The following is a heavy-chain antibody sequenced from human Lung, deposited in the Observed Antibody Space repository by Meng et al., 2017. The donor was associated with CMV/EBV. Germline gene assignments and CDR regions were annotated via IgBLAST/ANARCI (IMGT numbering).Heavy chain of an antibody. D-gene: IGHD2-15*01. V-gene: IGHV3-74*01. CDR3: ARKKTNCPCPVFDY. Sequence: GGSLRLXCAASGFTFSHSWMHWVRQAPGKGLVWVSVINTNGRTINYADSVKGRFTISRDNAKNTLYLQMDSLRADDTAMYYCARKKTNCPCPVFDYWGHGXLVTVSS. CDR2: INTNGRTI. J-gene: IGHJ4*01. CDR1: GFTFSHSW.